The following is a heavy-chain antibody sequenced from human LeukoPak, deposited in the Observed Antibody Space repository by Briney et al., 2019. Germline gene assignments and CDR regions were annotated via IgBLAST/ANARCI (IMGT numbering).Heavy chain of an antibody. V-gene: IGHV3-33*01. D-gene: IGHD2-2*01. CDR1: GFTFSSYG. CDR2: IWYDGSNK. J-gene: IGHJ6*03. CDR3: AREGIEVVPAATPYYYYYMDV. Sequence: GGSLRLSCAASGFTFSSYGMHWVRQAPGKGLEWVAVIWYDGSNKYYADSVKGRFTISRDNSKNTLYLQMNSLRAEDTAVYYCAREGIEVVPAATPYYYYYMDVWGKGTTVTVS.